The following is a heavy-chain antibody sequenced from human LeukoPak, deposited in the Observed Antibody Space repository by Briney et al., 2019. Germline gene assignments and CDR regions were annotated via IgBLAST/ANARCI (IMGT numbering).Heavy chain of an antibody. V-gene: IGHV3-23*01. Sequence: PGGSLRLSCAASGFTFSSYAMSWVRQAPGKGLEWVSAISGSGGSTYYADSVKGRFTISRDNSKNTLYLQMNSLRAEDTAVYYCAKAGWYSSSCYVDYWGQGTLVTVSS. CDR1: GFTFSSYA. D-gene: IGHD6-6*01. J-gene: IGHJ4*02. CDR3: AKAGWYSSSCYVDY. CDR2: ISGSGGST.